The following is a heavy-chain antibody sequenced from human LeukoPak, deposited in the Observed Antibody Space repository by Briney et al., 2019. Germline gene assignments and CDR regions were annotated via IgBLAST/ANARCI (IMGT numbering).Heavy chain of an antibody. CDR3: ARLNWNYADY. J-gene: IGHJ4*02. CDR1: GFTFSHHW. D-gene: IGHD3-3*01. CDR2: IKEDGSEK. Sequence: GGSLRLSCTASGFTFSHHWMTWVRQAPEKGLEWVANIKEDGSEKDYEDSVKGRFTISRDNGKNSLYLQMNSLRGEDTAVYYCARLNWNYADYWGQGTLVTVSS. V-gene: IGHV3-7*01.